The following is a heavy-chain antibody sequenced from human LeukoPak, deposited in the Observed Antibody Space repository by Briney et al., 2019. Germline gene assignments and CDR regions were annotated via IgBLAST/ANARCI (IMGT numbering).Heavy chain of an antibody. D-gene: IGHD4-17*01. CDR1: GGSISSSSYY. Sequence: PSETLSLTCTVSGGSISSSSYYWGWLRQPPGKGLEWIGSIHYSGSTYYNPSLKSRVTISVDTSKNQFSLKLSSVTAADTAVYYCARVSSGEVTGAYFDYWGQGTLVTVSS. J-gene: IGHJ4*02. CDR3: ARVSSGEVTGAYFDY. V-gene: IGHV4-39*07. CDR2: IHYSGST.